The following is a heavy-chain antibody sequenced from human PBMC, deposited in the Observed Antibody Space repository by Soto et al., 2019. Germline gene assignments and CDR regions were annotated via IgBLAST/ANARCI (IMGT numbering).Heavy chain of an antibody. V-gene: IGHV4-31*03. J-gene: IGHJ4*02. CDR1: GDFISSGGYY. D-gene: IGHD3-22*01. CDR3: EMADSSGYYFVC. Sequence: QVQLQESGPGLVKPSQTLSLTCTVSGDFISSGGYYWSWIRQLPGKGLEWIGYIYSSGTTYCNPSLKTRITKSVHTSKTHFSLNLISVTAADKDVYYCEMADSSGYYFVCWGQGTLVTVFS. CDR2: IYSSGTT.